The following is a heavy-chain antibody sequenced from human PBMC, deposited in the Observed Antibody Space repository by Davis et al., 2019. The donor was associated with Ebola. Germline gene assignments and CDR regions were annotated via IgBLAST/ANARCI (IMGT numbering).Heavy chain of an antibody. Sequence: GESLKISCAASGFTFDDYAMHWVRQAPGKGLEWVSLISGDGGSTYYADSVKGRFTISRDNSKNTLYLQMNSLRAEDTAVYYCASKALVPRYYYYGMDVWDQGTTVTVSS. V-gene: IGHV3-43*02. D-gene: IGHD6-6*01. CDR3: ASKALVPRYYYYGMDV. CDR1: GFTFDDYA. CDR2: ISGDGGST. J-gene: IGHJ6*02.